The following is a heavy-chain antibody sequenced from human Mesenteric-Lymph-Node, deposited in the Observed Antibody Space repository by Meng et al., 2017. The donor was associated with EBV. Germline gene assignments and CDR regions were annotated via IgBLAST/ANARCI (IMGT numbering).Heavy chain of an antibody. V-gene: IGHV3-33*01. CDR1: GFTFDSYG. CDR3: ARGYGSGTYHSDY. D-gene: IGHD3-10*01. J-gene: IGHJ4*02. Sequence: VRLVESGGGVVQPGRSLRLSCSASGFTFDSYGMHWVRQAPGKGLEWVAVIWYDGSKKYYADSVKGRFTISRDNSKNTLDLQMNSLRAEDTAVYYCARGYGSGTYHSDYWGQGTLVTVSS. CDR2: IWYDGSKK.